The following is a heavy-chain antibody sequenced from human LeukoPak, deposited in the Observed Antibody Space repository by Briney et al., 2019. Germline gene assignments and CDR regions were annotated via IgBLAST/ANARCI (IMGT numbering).Heavy chain of an antibody. V-gene: IGHV3-48*03. CDR2: ISDVGDTQ. D-gene: IGHD2-21*02. Sequence: GGSLSHFCVASEFTFSSFELNWVRQAPGKGLEWISYISDVGDTQHYADSVKGRFTISRDNARNSLFLQMNSLTAEDTGVYYCARDRSKVTAYDDALDIWGQGTLVIVSS. J-gene: IGHJ3*02. CDR1: EFTFSSFE. CDR3: ARDRSKVTAYDDALDI.